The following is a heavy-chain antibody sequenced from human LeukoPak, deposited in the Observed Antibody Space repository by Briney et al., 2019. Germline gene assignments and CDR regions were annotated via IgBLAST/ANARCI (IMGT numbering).Heavy chain of an antibody. CDR3: ARPVLPYYYYGMDV. J-gene: IGHJ6*02. CDR2: INTNAGNP. CDR1: GYTFTSYA. V-gene: IGHV7-4-1*02. Sequence: GASVQVSCQASGYTFTSYAMNWVRQAPGQGLEWMGWINTNAGNPTYAQGFTGRFVFSLDTSVSTAYLQISSLKAEDTAVYYCARPVLPYYYYGMDVWGQGTTVTVSS.